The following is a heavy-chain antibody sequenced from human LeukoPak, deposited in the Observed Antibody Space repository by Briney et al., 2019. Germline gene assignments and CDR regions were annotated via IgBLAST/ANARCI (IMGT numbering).Heavy chain of an antibody. D-gene: IGHD3-22*01. CDR1: GFTLSDHY. CDR2: SRNKANSYTT. V-gene: IGHV3-72*01. CDR3: AQGDSSGYSNY. J-gene: IGHJ4*02. Sequence: AGSLRLSCAASGFTLSDHYMDWVRQAPGKGLEWVGRSRNKANSYTTEYAASVTGRFTIARDDSENSLYLKMNSLKTEDTAVYYCAQGDSSGYSNYWGQGTLVTVSS.